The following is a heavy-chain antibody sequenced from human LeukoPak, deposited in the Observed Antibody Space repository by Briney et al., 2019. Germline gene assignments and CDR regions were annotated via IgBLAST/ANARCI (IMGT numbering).Heavy chain of an antibody. D-gene: IGHD3-22*01. CDR1: GGPISSYY. CDR2: IYYSGST. V-gene: IGHV4-59*01. CDR3: ARSSSGYFLAPYDY. Sequence: SETLSLTCTVSGGPISSYYWSWIRQPPGKGLEWIGYIYYSGSTNYNPSLKSRVTISVDTSKNQFSLKLSSVTAADTAVYYCARSSSGYFLAPYDYWGQGTLVTVSS. J-gene: IGHJ4*02.